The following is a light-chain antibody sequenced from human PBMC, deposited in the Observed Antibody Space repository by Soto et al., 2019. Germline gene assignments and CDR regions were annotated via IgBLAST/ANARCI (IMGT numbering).Light chain of an antibody. J-gene: IGKJ5*01. V-gene: IGKV3-11*01. CDR2: DAS. CDR1: QSVSSY. Sequence: EIVLTQSPATLSLSPGERATLYCRASQSVSSYLAWYQQKPGQAPRLLLYDASNRATGIPARFSGSGSGTDFTLTISSLEPEDFAVYYCQQRSTWPVTFGQGTRLEIK. CDR3: QQRSTWPVT.